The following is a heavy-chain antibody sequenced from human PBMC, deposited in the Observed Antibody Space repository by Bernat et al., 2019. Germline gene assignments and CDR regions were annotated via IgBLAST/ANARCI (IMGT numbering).Heavy chain of an antibody. J-gene: IGHJ4*02. D-gene: IGHD6-19*01. CDR2: IIHILGIA. CDR1: GGTFSSYA. Sequence: QVQLVQSGAEVKKPGSSVKVSCKASGGTFSSYAISWVRQAPGQGLEWMGRIIHILGIANYAQKFQGRVTITADKSTSTAYMELSSLRSEETAVYYCARVPAAYSSGWYRAFDYWSQGTLVTVSS. V-gene: IGHV1-69*04. CDR3: ARVPAAYSSGWYRAFDY.